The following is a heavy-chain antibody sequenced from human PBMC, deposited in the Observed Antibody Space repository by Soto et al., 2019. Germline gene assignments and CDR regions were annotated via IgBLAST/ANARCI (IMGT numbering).Heavy chain of an antibody. CDR3: ARSPPYAMVRGVWNWFDP. CDR2: IYYSGST. V-gene: IGHV4-30-4*08. Sequence: TLALPCTVCGASISGGDSSWSCNRPAPGKGLEWIGYIYYSGSTSYNPSLKSRLTISVDTSKNQFSLKLSSVTAADTAVYYCARSPPYAMVRGVWNWFDPWGQGTLVTVSS. CDR1: GASISGGDSS. J-gene: IGHJ5*02. D-gene: IGHD3-10*01.